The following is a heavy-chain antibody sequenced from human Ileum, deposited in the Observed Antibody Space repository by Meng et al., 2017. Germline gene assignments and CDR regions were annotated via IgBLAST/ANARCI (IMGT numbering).Heavy chain of an antibody. J-gene: IGHJ4*02. D-gene: IGHD6-19*01. V-gene: IGHV1-8*01. CDR3: AREWSDSSVQYEELGY. CDR1: GYTFSSYD. Sequence: QAQLVQSGAEVKTPGATVKVSCKASGYTFSSYDINWVRQATGQGLEWIGWMNPRSTNTGYAQNFQGRVALTWDISTSTAYMELSSLTSEDTAVYYCAREWSDSSVQYEELGYWGQGTLVTVSS. CDR2: MNPRSTNT.